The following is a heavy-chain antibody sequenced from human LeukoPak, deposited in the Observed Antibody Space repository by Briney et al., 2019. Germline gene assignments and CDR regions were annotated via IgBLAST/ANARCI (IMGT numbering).Heavy chain of an antibody. V-gene: IGHV1-18*01. CDR2: ISPYNSNT. D-gene: IGHD3-22*01. J-gene: IGHJ5*02. CDR1: GYTFTSYG. CDR3: ATRYYYDSSGYKT. Sequence: ASVKVSCKASGYTFTSYGISWVRQAPGQGLEWMGWISPYNSNTYYAQNLQGRVTMTEDTSTDTAYMELSSLRSEDTAVYYCATRYYYDSSGYKTWGEGTLVTVSS.